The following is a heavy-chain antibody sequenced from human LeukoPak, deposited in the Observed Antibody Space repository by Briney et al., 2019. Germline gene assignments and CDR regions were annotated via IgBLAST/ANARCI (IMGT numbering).Heavy chain of an antibody. CDR2: ISSSSSYI. V-gene: IGHV3-21*01. D-gene: IGHD6-13*01. J-gene: IGHJ3*02. Sequence: GGSLRLSCAASGFTFSSYSMNWVRQAPGKGLEWVSSISSSSSYIYYADSVKGRFTISRDNAKNSLYLQMNSLRAEDTAVYYCARRDSSSWNDAFDIRGQGTMVTVSS. CDR3: ARRDSSSWNDAFDI. CDR1: GFTFSSYS.